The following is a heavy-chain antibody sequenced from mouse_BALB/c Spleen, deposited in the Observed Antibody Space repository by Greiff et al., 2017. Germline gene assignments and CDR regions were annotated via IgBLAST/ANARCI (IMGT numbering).Heavy chain of an antibody. J-gene: IGHJ2*01. CDR3: AREEPGYFDY. V-gene: IGHV1-7*01. CDR2: INPSTGYT. Sequence: QVQLQQSGAELAKPGASVKMSCKASGYTFTSYWMHWVKQRPGQGLEWIGYINPSTGYTEYNQKFKDKATLTADKSSSTAYMQLSSLTSEDSAVYYCAREEPGYFDYWGQGTTLTVSS. CDR1: GYTFTSYW.